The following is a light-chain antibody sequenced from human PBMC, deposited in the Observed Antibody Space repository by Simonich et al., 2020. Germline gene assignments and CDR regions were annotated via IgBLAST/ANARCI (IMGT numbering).Light chain of an antibody. Sequence: QSALTQPASVSGSPGQSITISCTGTSIDVGGYNYVSWYQQHPGKAPKLMIYDFSKRPSGVSNRFSGSKSGNTASLTISGLQAEDEADYYCSSYTSSSTLVFGGGTKLTVL. CDR1: SIDVGGYNY. CDR3: SSYTSSSTLV. CDR2: DFS. J-gene: IGLJ2*01. V-gene: IGLV2-14*01.